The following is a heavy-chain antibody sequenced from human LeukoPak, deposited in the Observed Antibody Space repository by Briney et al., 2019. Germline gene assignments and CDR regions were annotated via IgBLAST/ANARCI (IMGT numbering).Heavy chain of an antibody. CDR1: GFTFSSYD. V-gene: IGHV3-30*03. CDR3: AREGSSGYYPS. Sequence: GGSLRLSCAASGFTFSSYDMHWVRQAPGKGLEWVAVISYDGSEKHYADPVKGRFTISRDHSKNTLYLQMNSLRAEDTAVYYCAREGSSGYYPSWGQGILVTVSS. D-gene: IGHD3-22*01. CDR2: ISYDGSEK. J-gene: IGHJ4*02.